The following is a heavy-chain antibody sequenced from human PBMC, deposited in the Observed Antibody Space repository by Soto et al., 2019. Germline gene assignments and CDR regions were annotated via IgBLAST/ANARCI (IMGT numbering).Heavy chain of an antibody. CDR3: ARDIRYYDFWSGSSAHYYGMDV. J-gene: IGHJ6*02. D-gene: IGHD3-3*01. V-gene: IGHV4-34*01. CDR2: INHSGST. Sequence: PSETLSLTCAVYGGSFSGYYWSWNRQPPGKGLEWIGEINHSGSTNYNPSRKSRVTISVDTSKNQFSLKLSSVTAAATAVYYCARDIRYYDFWSGSSAHYYGMDVWGQGTTVTVSS. CDR1: GGSFSGYY.